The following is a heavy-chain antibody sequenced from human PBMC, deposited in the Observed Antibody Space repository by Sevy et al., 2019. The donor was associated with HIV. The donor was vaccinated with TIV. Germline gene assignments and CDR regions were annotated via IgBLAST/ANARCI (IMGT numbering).Heavy chain of an antibody. D-gene: IGHD2-8*02. V-gene: IGHV4-31*03. J-gene: IGHJ4*02. CDR2: MSSGIT. Sequence: SETLSLTCTVSGASVSSAGSYWNWIRQCPGRGLEWIGFMSSGITYYSPSLESRVTISVDTSKNQFSLHVTSATAADTAVYYCARDLVGAHCTGRCYPAGRFDSWGQGTLVTVSS. CDR1: GASVSSAGSY. CDR3: ARDLVGAHCTGRCYPAGRFDS.